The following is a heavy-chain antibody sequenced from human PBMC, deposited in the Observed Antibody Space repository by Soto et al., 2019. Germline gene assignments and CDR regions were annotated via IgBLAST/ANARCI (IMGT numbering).Heavy chain of an antibody. V-gene: IGHV4-4*02. CDR3: ARCMDYYYGMDV. J-gene: IGHJ6*02. CDR1: GGSISSSNW. Sequence: QVQLQESGPGLVKPSGTLSLTCAVSGGSISSSNWWRWVRQPPGKGLEWIGESYHSGSTNYNPSLTSRVTLSVDKSNTQCSLKLSSVTATDTAVYYCARCMDYYYGMDVWGQGTTVTVSS. CDR2: SYHSGST.